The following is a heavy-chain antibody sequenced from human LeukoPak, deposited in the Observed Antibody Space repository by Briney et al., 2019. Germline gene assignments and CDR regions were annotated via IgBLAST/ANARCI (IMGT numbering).Heavy chain of an antibody. Sequence: GASVKVSCKASGYTFTSYDINWVRQATGQGLEWMGWINPNTGATHSAQKFQGRITMTRDSSISTAYMDLSRLRSDDTAVYYCARDRVGSGWPRPYYFEVWGQGTLVTVSS. CDR3: ARDRVGSGWPRPYYFEV. D-gene: IGHD6-19*01. CDR2: INPNTGAT. J-gene: IGHJ4*02. V-gene: IGHV1-2*02. CDR1: GYTFTSYD.